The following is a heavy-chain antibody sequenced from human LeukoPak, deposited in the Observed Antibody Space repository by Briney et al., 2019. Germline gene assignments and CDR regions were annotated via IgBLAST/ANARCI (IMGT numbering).Heavy chain of an antibody. Sequence: ASVKVSCKASGGTFSRFAISWVRQAPGQGLESMGGIIPIFGPANYAQRFQDRVMISADQSTSTAYMELSRLRSDDTAVYYCARNPLHILTGFNWFDPWGQGTLVTVSS. CDR2: IIPIFGPA. CDR1: GGTFSRFA. D-gene: IGHD3-9*01. J-gene: IGHJ5*02. V-gene: IGHV1-69*13. CDR3: ARNPLHILTGFNWFDP.